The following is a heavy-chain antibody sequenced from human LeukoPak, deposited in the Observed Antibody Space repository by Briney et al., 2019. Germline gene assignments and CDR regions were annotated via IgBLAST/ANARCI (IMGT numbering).Heavy chain of an antibody. J-gene: IGHJ6*02. D-gene: IGHD4-23*01. CDR2: IGASGEST. CDR1: GFTFSVAA. V-gene: IGHV3-23*01. CDR3: TRLSGGNSDSYYYGLDV. Sequence: PGGSLRLSCAASGFTFSVAAMTWVRQAPGKGLEWVSLIGASGESTYYADSVKGRFTISRDDSKNTAYLQMDSLKTEDTAMYYCTRLSGGNSDSYYYGLDVWGQGTTVTVSS.